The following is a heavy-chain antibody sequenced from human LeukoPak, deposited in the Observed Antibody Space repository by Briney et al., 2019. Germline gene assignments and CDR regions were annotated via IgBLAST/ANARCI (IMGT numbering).Heavy chain of an antibody. CDR2: IYSDNT. CDR1: GFTVSSNS. Sequence: PGGSLRLSCTVSGFTVSSNSMSWVRQAPGKRLEWVSFIYSDNTHYSDSVKGRFTISRDNSKNTLYLQMNSLGAEDTAVYYCAKTYVWYYFDYWGQGILVTVSS. D-gene: IGHD3-16*01. J-gene: IGHJ4*02. CDR3: AKTYVWYYFDY. V-gene: IGHV3-53*01.